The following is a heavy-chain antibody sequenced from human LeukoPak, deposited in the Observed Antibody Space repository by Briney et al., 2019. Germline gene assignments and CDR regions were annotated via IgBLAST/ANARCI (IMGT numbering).Heavy chain of an antibody. CDR3: AKVETLQRRYSSSWYDY. D-gene: IGHD6-13*01. CDR1: GFTFSSYA. CDR2: ISGSGGST. V-gene: IGHV3-23*01. J-gene: IGHJ4*02. Sequence: GGSLRLSCAASGFTFSSYAMSWVRQAPGKGLEWVSAISGSGGSTYCADSVKGRFTISRDNSKNTLYLQMNSLRAEDTAVYYCAKVETLQRRYSSSWYDYWGQGTLVTVSS.